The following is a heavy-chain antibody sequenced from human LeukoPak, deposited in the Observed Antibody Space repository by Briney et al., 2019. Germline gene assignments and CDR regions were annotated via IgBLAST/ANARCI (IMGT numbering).Heavy chain of an antibody. J-gene: IGHJ4*02. CDR1: GFTFSDYY. V-gene: IGHV3-11*06. CDR3: ATHFWSGYSPSDY. D-gene: IGHD3-3*02. Sequence: GGSLRLSCAASGFTFSDYYMSWIRQAPGKGLEWVSYISSSSSYTNYADSVKGRFTISRDNAKNSLYLQMNSLRAEDTAVYYCATHFWSGYSPSDYWGQGTLVTVSS. CDR2: ISSSSSYT.